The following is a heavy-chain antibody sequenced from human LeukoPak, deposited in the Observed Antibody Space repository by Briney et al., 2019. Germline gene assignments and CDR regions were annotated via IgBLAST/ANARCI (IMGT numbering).Heavy chain of an antibody. Sequence: GGSLRLSCAASGFIFSSYSMNWVRQAPGKGLEWVSYISSSSSSIYYADSVKGRFTISRDNAKNSLYLQMNSLRAEDTAIYYCARGSSNTGFAYWGQGTLVTVSS. D-gene: IGHD1-14*01. CDR1: GFIFSSYS. J-gene: IGHJ4*02. V-gene: IGHV3-48*04. CDR3: ARGSSNTGFAY. CDR2: ISSSSSSI.